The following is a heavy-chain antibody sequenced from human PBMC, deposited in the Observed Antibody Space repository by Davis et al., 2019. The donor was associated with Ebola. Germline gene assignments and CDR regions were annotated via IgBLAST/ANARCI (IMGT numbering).Heavy chain of an antibody. V-gene: IGHV3-23*01. CDR2: LSSNSRGT. Sequence: GGSLRLSCAASGFTFSSYAMTWVRQAPGKGLEWVSALSSNSRGTYYADAVKGRFNISRDNSKNTLFLQLNSLRVDDTAVYYCAKTNHFDSSGYYLDAFDIWGQGAMVTVSS. CDR3: AKTNHFDSSGYYLDAFDI. D-gene: IGHD3-22*01. J-gene: IGHJ3*02. CDR1: GFTFSSYA.